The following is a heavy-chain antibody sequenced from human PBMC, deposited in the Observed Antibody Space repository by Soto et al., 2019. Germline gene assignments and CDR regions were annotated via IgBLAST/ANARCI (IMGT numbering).Heavy chain of an antibody. J-gene: IGHJ6*02. CDR1: GFTFSSYA. CDR3: AKDAGYDFWSFVGTAYYYYGMDV. Sequence: PGGTLRLSCAASGFTFSSYAMSWVRQAPGKGLEWVSAISGSGGSTSYADSVQGRFTLSRDNSKNTLYLQMNSLRAEDTAVYYCAKDAGYDFWSFVGTAYYYYGMDVWGQGTTVTVSS. CDR2: ISGSGGST. D-gene: IGHD3-3*01. V-gene: IGHV3-23*01.